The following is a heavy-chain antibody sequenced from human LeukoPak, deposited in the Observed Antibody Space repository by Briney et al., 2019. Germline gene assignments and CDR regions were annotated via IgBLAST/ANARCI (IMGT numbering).Heavy chain of an antibody. CDR3: AKDGTYYDILTGGYFDY. V-gene: IGHV3-30*18. Sequence: PERSLRLSCAASGFTFSSYGMHWVRQAPGKGLEWVAVISYDGSNKYYADSVKGRFTISRDNSKNTLYLQMNSLRAEDTAVYYCAKDGTYYDILTGGYFDYWGQGTLVTVSS. CDR1: GFTFSSYG. J-gene: IGHJ4*02. D-gene: IGHD3-9*01. CDR2: ISYDGSNK.